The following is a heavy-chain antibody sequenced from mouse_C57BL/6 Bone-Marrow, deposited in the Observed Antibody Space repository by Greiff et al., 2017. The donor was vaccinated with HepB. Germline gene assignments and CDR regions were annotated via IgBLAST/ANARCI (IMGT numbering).Heavy chain of an antibody. D-gene: IGHD4-1*02. Sequence: EVKLVESGGGLVQPGESLKLSCESNEYEFPSHDMSWVRKTPEKRLELVAAINSDGGSTYYPDTMERRFIISRDNTKKTLYLQMSSLRSEDTALYFCARQGSTGTDWYFDVWGTGTTVTVSS. J-gene: IGHJ1*03. CDR1: EYEFPSHD. V-gene: IGHV5-2*03. CDR2: INSDGGST. CDR3: ARQGSTGTDWYFDV.